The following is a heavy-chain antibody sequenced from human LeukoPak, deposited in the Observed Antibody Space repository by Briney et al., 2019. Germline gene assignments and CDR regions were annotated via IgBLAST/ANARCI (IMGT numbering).Heavy chain of an antibody. Sequence: GGSLRLSCAASGFTFSSYDMHWVRHATGKGLEWVSAIGTAGDTYYPGSVKGRFTISRENAKNSLYLQMNSLRAGDTAVYYCARETYYYDSSGYYSASFDYWGQGTLVTVSS. J-gene: IGHJ4*02. CDR1: GFTFSSYD. V-gene: IGHV3-13*01. CDR3: ARETYYYDSSGYYSASFDY. CDR2: IGTAGDT. D-gene: IGHD3-22*01.